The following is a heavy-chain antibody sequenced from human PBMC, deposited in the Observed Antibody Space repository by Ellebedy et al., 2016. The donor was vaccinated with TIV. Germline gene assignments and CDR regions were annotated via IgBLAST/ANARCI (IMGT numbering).Heavy chain of an antibody. J-gene: IGHJ5*02. CDR3: ARYGYDWNYAPAGFDL. V-gene: IGHV3-48*02. D-gene: IGHD1-7*01. CDR2: ISGSGETI. Sequence: GESLKISCAASGFTFSSYSMHWVRQAPGKGLEWLSYISGSGETIHYADSVRGRFTISRDNAKNSLFLHMNTLRDEDTAVYYCARYGYDWNYAPAGFDLWGPGTLVTVSS. CDR1: GFTFSSYS.